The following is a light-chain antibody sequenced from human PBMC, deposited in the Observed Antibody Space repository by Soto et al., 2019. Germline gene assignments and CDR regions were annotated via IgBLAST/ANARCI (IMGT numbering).Light chain of an antibody. Sequence: EIVMTQSPDTLSVSPGERVTLSCRASQSGSSDLAWYQQKPGQTPRLLIYGASTRATDIAARFSGSGSGTEFTLTISSLQSEDFAVYYCHQYNNWPPYTFGQGTKLEIK. V-gene: IGKV3-15*01. CDR2: GAS. CDR1: QSGSSD. J-gene: IGKJ2*01. CDR3: HQYNNWPPYT.